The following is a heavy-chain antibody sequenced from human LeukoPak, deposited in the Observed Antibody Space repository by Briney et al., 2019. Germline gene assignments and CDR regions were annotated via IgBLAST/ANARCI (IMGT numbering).Heavy chain of an antibody. J-gene: IGHJ4*02. CDR2: INTNTGTP. V-gene: IGHV7-4-1*02. CDR3: ARQYSGYESLYFDS. CDR1: GYTFTSYA. D-gene: IGHD5-12*01. Sequence: ASVKVSCKASGYTFTSYAMNWVRQAPGQGLEWMGWINTNTGTPTYAQGFTGRFVFSLDSSVSTAYLQISSLKAEDIAVYYCARQYSGYESLYFDSWGQGTLVTVSS.